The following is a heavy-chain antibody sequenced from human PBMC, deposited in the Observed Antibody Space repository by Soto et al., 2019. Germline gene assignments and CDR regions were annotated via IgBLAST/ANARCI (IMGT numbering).Heavy chain of an antibody. CDR1: GGSISSSSYY. V-gene: IGHV4-39*01. CDR2: IYYSGST. Sequence: QLQLQESGPGLVKPSETLSLTCTVSGGSISSSSYYWGWIRQPPGKGLEWIGSIYYSGSTYYNPSLKIRVPISVDTSKNQFSLKLSSVTAADTAVYYCARHHRSGWLFGCDYWGQGTLVTVSS. J-gene: IGHJ4*02. CDR3: ARHHRSGWLFGCDY. D-gene: IGHD6-19*01.